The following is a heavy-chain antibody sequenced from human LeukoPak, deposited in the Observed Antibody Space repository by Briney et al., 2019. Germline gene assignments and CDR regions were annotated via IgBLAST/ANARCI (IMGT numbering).Heavy chain of an antibody. Sequence: ASVKVSCKSSGYTFTGYYMHWVRQAPGQGLEWMGWINPNSGGTNYAQKFQGRVTITTDESTSTAYMELSSLRSEDTAVYYCARVGLPSYYMDVWGEGTTVTVSS. CDR3: ARVGLPSYYMDV. D-gene: IGHD1-7*01. V-gene: IGHV1-2*02. J-gene: IGHJ6*03. CDR1: GYTFTGYY. CDR2: INPNSGGT.